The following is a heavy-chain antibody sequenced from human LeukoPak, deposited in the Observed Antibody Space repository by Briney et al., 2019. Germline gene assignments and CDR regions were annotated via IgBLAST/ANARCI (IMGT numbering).Heavy chain of an antibody. CDR2: IKQDGSEK. V-gene: IGHV3-7*01. D-gene: IGHD6-19*01. CDR3: ARDHQEAGILFDY. J-gene: IGHJ4*02. CDR1: GFTFSSYW. Sequence: GGSLRLSCAASGFTFSSYWMNWVRQAPGKGLEWVASIKQDGSEKYYVDSVKGRFTISRDNAENSLYLQMNSLRAEDTAVYYCARDHQEAGILFDYWGQGTLVTVSS.